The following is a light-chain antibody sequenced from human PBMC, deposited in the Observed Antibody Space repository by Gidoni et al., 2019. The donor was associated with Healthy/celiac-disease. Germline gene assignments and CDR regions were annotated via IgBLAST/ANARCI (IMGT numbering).Light chain of an antibody. J-gene: IGKJ1*01. CDR1: QSVSSSY. CDR2: GAS. Sequence: ELVLTQSPGTLSLSPGERATLSCRDSQSVSSSYLAWYQQKPGQAPRLLIYGASSRATGIPDRFSGSGSGTDVTLTISRLEPEDFAVYYCQQYGSSPTWTFGQGTKVEIK. V-gene: IGKV3-20*01. CDR3: QQYGSSPTWT.